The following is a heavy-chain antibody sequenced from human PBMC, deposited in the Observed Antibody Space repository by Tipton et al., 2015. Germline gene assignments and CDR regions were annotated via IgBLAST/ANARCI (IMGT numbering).Heavy chain of an antibody. Sequence: QLVQSGAEVKPSETLSLTCTVSGDSVTSYFWSWLRQPPGKGLEWMGYIYHTGTTTYNPSLKSRVTMSVDTSKNQFSLNLTSVTAADTAVYFCARVLRSSGWYVFNYWGQGTLVTVSS. CDR3: ARVLRSSGWYVFNY. CDR1: GDSVTSYF. V-gene: IGHV4-59*02. D-gene: IGHD6-19*01. CDR2: IYHTGTT. J-gene: IGHJ4*02.